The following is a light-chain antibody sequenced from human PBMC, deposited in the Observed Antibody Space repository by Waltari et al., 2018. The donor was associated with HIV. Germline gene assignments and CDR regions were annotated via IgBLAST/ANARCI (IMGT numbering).Light chain of an antibody. CDR2: WAS. CDR1: QSVLSSSNNENY. CDR3: QQYLSAPFT. V-gene: IGKV4-1*01. Sequence: DIVMTQSPDSLAVSLGERATINCKSSQSVLSSSNNENYLAWYQQKPGQPPRLLIYWASNRESGVPDRFNGSGSGTDVTLTISSLQAEDVAIYYCQQYLSAPFTFGQGSKLEIK. J-gene: IGKJ2*01.